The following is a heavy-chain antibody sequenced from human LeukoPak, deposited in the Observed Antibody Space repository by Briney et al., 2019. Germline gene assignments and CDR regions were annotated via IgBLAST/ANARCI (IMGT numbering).Heavy chain of an antibody. CDR3: ARDKSGYDAFDI. V-gene: IGHV3-11*06. CDR2: ISSSSSYT. J-gene: IGHJ3*02. CDR1: GFTFSDYY. Sequence: PGGSLRLSCAASGFTFSDYYMSWIRQAPGKGLEWVSYISSSSSYTNYADSVKGRFTISRGNAKNSLYLQMNSLRAEDTAVYYCARDKSGYDAFDIWGQGTMVTVSS. D-gene: IGHD5-12*01.